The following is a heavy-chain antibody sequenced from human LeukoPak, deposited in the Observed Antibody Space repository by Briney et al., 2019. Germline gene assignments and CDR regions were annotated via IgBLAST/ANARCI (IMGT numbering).Heavy chain of an antibody. CDR1: GFTFSVYS. V-gene: IGHV3-48*04. CDR3: ARDRRAYCSSTSCYPFDY. J-gene: IGHJ4*02. D-gene: IGHD2-2*01. CDR2: IWYDSSTI. Sequence: GGSLRLSCAASGFTFSVYSMHWVRQAPGKGLEWVAHIWYDSSTIYYADSVKGRFTISRDNAKNSLYLQMNSLRAEDTAVYYCARDRRAYCSSTSCYPFDYWGQGTLVTVSS.